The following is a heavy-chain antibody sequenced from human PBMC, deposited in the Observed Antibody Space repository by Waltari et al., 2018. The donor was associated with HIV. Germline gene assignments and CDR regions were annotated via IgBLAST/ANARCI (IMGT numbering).Heavy chain of an antibody. J-gene: IGHJ5*02. CDR2: MNPNRGNT. CDR3: ARGITMVRGVIIRGWFDP. Sequence: QVQLVQSGAEVKKPGASVKVSCKASGYTFTSYDINWVRQATGQGLEWMGWMNPNRGNTGYAQKFQGRVTMTRNTSISTAYMELSSLRSEDTAVYYCARGITMVRGVIIRGWFDPWGQGTLVTVSS. V-gene: IGHV1-8*01. CDR1: GYTFTSYD. D-gene: IGHD3-10*01.